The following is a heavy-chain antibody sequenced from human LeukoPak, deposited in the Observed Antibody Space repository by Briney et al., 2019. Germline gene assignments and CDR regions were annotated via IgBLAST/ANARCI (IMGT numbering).Heavy chain of an antibody. CDR3: ARARYGDYLFDY. J-gene: IGHJ4*02. CDR1: GGSISSGDHY. D-gene: IGHD4-17*01. CDR2: IYYSGST. V-gene: IGHV4-30-4*01. Sequence: SETLSLTCTVSGGSISSGDHYWSWIRQPPGKGLEWIGYIYYSGSTYYNPSLKSRVTISVDTSKNQFSLKLSSVTAADTAVYYCARARYGDYLFDYWGQGTLVTVSS.